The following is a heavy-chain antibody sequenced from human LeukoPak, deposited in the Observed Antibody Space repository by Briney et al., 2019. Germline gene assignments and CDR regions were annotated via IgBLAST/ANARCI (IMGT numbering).Heavy chain of an antibody. J-gene: IGHJ6*03. D-gene: IGHD3-10*01. CDR1: GGTFSSYA. CDR2: IIPIFGTA. CDR3: ARAFHSGSGSYYKHYYYMDV. V-gene: IGHV1-69*05. Sequence: ASVKVSCKASGGTFSSYAISRVRQAPGQGLEWMGGIIPIFGTANYAQKFQGRVTITTDESTSTAYMELSSLRSEDTAVYYCARAFHSGSGSYYKHYYYMDVWGKGTTVTVSS.